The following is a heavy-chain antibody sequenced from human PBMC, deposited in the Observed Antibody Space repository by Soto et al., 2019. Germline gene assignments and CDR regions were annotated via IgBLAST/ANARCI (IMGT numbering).Heavy chain of an antibody. CDR2: IIPIFGTA. CDR1: GGTFSSYA. V-gene: IGHV1-69*13. J-gene: IGHJ6*02. CDR3: ARVGVGYSGYDDPNYYYSSGMDV. Sequence: SVKVSCKASGGTFSSYAISWVRQAPGQGLEWMGGIIPIFGTANYAQKFQGRVTITADESTSTAYMELSSLRSEDTAVYYCARVGVGYSGYDDPNYYYSSGMDVWGQGTTVTVSS. D-gene: IGHD5-12*01.